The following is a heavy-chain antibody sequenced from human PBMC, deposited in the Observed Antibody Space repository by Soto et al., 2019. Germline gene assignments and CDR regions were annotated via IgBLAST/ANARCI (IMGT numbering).Heavy chain of an antibody. CDR2: ISSSSSYI. V-gene: IGHV3-21*01. J-gene: IGHJ5*02. Sequence: GGSLRLSCAASGFTFSSYSMSWVRQAPGKGLEWVSSISSSSSYIYYADSVKGRFTISRDNAKNSLYLQMNSLRAEDTAVYYCARDPRGRGLLWFGEYWFDPWGQGTLVTVSS. CDR1: GFTFSSYS. D-gene: IGHD3-10*01. CDR3: ARDPRGRGLLWFGEYWFDP.